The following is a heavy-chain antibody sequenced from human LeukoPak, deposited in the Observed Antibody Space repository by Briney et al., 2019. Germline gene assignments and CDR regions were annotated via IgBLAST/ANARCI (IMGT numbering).Heavy chain of an antibody. Sequence: QTLSLTCAISGDSVSSNNGAWNWVRQSPSRVLEWLGRTYYRAKWYNDYAGSLISRITISPDTSQNQFSLQLYSVTPEDTAVYYCARDVGTTGWHTFDYWGQGTLVTVSS. CDR3: ARDVGTTGWHTFDY. J-gene: IGHJ4*02. CDR2: TYYRAKWYN. V-gene: IGHV6-1*01. D-gene: IGHD7-27*01. CDR1: GDSVSSNNGA.